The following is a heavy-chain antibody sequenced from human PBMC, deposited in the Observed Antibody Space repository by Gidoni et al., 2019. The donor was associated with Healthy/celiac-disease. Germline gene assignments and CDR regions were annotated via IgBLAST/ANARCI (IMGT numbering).Heavy chain of an antibody. J-gene: IGHJ6*02. V-gene: IGHV4-59*01. Sequence: IYYSGSTNYNPSLKSRVTISVDTSKNQFSLKLSSVTAADTAVYYCARTRLLWFEMDVWGQGTTVTVSS. CDR2: IYYSGST. D-gene: IGHD3-10*01. CDR3: ARTRLLWFEMDV.